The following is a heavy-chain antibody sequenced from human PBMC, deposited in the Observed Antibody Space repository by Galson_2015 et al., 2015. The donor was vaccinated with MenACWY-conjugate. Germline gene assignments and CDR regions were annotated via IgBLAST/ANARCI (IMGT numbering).Heavy chain of an antibody. CDR3: TRGHAATRYFDS. D-gene: IGHD1-1*01. V-gene: IGHV3-72*01. CDR1: GFTFSDRY. J-gene: IGHJ4*02. CDR2: SRNKASSYST. Sequence: SLRLSCAGSGFTFSDRYMDWIRQAPGKGLEWVARSRNKASSYSTEYAASVKGRFTVSRDESGNTLYLEMSGLESEDTAVYFCTRGHAATRYFDSWGQGTLVTVSS.